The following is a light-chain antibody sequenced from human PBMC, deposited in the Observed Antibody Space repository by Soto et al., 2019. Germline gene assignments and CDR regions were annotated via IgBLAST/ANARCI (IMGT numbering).Light chain of an antibody. V-gene: IGLV1-44*01. CDR3: AGWNGSLKGFV. CDR1: AXNIGRDP. Sequence: QSALTQPPSASGAPGQRVTISCSGSAXNIGRDPVNWYQQVPGTAPKLLIYENNHRPSGVPDRFSGSKSGTSASLVISGLQSEDEAEYFCAGWNGSLKGFVFGTGTKDTVL. J-gene: IGLJ1*01. CDR2: ENN.